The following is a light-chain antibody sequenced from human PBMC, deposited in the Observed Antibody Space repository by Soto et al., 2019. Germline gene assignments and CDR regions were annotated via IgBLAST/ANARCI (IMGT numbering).Light chain of an antibody. V-gene: IGLV2-14*01. CDR3: SSYTTSSTRV. Sequence: QSALTQPASVSGSPGQSIAISCTGSSSDVGFYNYVSWYQQHPGEVPKLIIFEVSNRPSGVSNRFSGSKSGNPASLTISGLQAEDEAAYYCSSYTTSSTRVFGTGTKVTVL. CDR2: EVS. J-gene: IGLJ1*01. CDR1: SSDVGFYNY.